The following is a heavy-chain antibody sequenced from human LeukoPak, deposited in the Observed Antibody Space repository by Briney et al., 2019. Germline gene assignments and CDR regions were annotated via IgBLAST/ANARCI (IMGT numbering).Heavy chain of an antibody. CDR3: ARGTYYYGSGSYYSDY. J-gene: IGHJ4*02. V-gene: IGHV1-2*02. CDR1: GYTFTGYY. CDR2: INPNSGGT. D-gene: IGHD3-10*01. Sequence: ASVKVSCKASGYTFTGYYMHWVRQAPGQGLEWMGWINPNSGGTNYAQKFQGRVTMTRDTSISTAYMELSRLRSDDTAVYYCARGTYYYGSGSYYSDYWGQGTLVTVSS.